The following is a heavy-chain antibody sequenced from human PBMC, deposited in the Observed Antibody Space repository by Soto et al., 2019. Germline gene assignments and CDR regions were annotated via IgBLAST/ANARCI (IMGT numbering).Heavy chain of an antibody. Sequence: QVQLQASGPGLVKPSQTLSLTCTVSGASVSSGDYYWSWIRQPPGKGLEWIAYIYTGGSTYYNPSRKSRVTTSPDTSKNQFSLKLSSVTAADTAVYYCARVGGGNYGYFDLWGRGTLVTVSS. D-gene: IGHD2-15*01. CDR1: GASVSSGDYY. CDR2: IYTGGST. CDR3: ARVGGGNYGYFDL. J-gene: IGHJ2*01. V-gene: IGHV4-30-4*01.